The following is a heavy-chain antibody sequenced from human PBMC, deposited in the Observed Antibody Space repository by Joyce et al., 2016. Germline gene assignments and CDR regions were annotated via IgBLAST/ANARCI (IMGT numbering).Heavy chain of an antibody. D-gene: IGHD6-19*01. Sequence: EVQLVESGGGLTQPGRSLRLSCAASGFTFNDYAMHWVRQAPGKGLEWVSSISWNSASIGYADSVKGRFTISRDNAKNSLYLEMNSLRPEDTALYYCAKRFAVAGSLVDHWGQGTLVTVSS. CDR2: ISWNSASI. J-gene: IGHJ5*02. CDR1: GFTFNDYA. V-gene: IGHV3-9*01. CDR3: AKRFAVAGSLVDH.